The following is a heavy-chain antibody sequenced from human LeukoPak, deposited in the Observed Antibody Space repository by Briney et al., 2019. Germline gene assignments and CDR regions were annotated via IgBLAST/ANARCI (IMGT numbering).Heavy chain of an antibody. V-gene: IGHV3-21*01. CDR3: ARDHYYDSSKGWVDY. CDR1: GFTSSSYS. D-gene: IGHD3-22*01. CDR2: ISSSSSYI. J-gene: IGHJ4*02. Sequence: GGSLRLSCEASGFTSSSYSMTWVRQAPGKGLEWVSSISSSSSYIYYADSVKGRFTISRDNAKNSLYLQMNSLRAEDTAVYYCARDHYYDSSKGWVDYWGQGTLVTVSS.